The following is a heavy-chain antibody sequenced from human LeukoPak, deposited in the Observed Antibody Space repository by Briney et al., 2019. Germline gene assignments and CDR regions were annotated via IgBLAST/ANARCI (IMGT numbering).Heavy chain of an antibody. CDR1: GFTFSDYY. CDR3: ASGGCSSTSCTLDY. CDR2: ISSSSSSYT. V-gene: IGHV3-11*06. J-gene: IGHJ4*02. Sequence: PGGSLRLSCAASGFTFSDYYMSWIRQAPGKGLEWVSYISSSSSSYTNYADSVKGRFTISRDNAKNSLYLQMNSLRAEDTAVYYCASGGCSSTSCTLDYWGQGTLVTVSS. D-gene: IGHD2-2*01.